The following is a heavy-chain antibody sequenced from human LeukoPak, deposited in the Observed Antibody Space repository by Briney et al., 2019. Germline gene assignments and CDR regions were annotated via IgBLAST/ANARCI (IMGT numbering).Heavy chain of an antibody. V-gene: IGHV4-39*01. CDR2: IYYSGST. D-gene: IGHD1-26*01. Sequence: RPSETLSLTCTVSGGSISSSSYYWGWIRQPPGKGLEWIGSIYYSGSTYYNPSLKSRVTISVDTSKNQFSLKLSSVTAADTAVYYCARPLGATAIWGQGTLVTVSS. CDR1: GGSISSSSYY. CDR3: ARPLGATAI. J-gene: IGHJ4*02.